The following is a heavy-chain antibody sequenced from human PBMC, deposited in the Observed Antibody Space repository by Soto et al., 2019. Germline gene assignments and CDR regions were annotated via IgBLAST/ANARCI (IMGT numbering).Heavy chain of an antibody. CDR1: GGSIRSSSFY. Sequence: QVQLQESGPGLVKPSETLSLTCTVSGGSIRSSSFYWGWIRQPPGGGLEWIANIYFGGTTYYNPSLKTRVTMSVDTSNNQFSLKLSSVTAADTAVYYCARRDSSGDYGQFDYWGQGTLVTVSS. V-gene: IGHV4-39*01. D-gene: IGHD3-22*01. J-gene: IGHJ4*02. CDR3: ARRDSSGDYGQFDY. CDR2: IYFGGTT.